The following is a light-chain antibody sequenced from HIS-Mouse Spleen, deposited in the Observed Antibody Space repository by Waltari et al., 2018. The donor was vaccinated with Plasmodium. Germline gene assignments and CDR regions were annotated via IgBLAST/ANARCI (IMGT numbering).Light chain of an antibody. J-gene: IGLJ3*02. CDR1: SRDVGSYNL. CDR2: EGS. CDR3: CSYAGSSTFV. V-gene: IGLV2-23*03. Sequence: QSALTPPASVSGSPGQSITISCTGTSRDVGSYNLVSWYQQHPGKAPKLMIYEGSKRPSGVSNRFSGSKSGNTASLTISGLQAEDEADYYCCSYAGSSTFVFGGGTKLTVL.